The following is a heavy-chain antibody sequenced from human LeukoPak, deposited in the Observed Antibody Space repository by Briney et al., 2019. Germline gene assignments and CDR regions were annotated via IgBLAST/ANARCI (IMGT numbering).Heavy chain of an antibody. CDR2: INPGGGST. CDR3: ASDGYSSGWYVLDY. D-gene: IGHD6-19*01. V-gene: IGHV1-46*01. J-gene: IGHJ4*02. CDR1: GYTFISHY. Sequence: ASVKVSCKASGYTFISHYMHWVRQAPGQGLEWMGIINPGGGSTSYAQKFQGRVTMTRDTSTSTVYMEMSSLRSDDTAVYYCASDGYSSGWYVLDYWGQGTLVTVSS.